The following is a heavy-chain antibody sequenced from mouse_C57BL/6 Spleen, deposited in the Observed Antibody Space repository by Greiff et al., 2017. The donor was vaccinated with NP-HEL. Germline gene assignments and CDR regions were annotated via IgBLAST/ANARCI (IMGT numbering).Heavy chain of an antibody. CDR1: GYSITSGYY. D-gene: IGHD1-1*01. V-gene: IGHV3-6*01. CDR3: ARDGITTVVTPFFDY. CDR2: ISYDGSN. Sequence: EVKLQESGPGLVKPSQSLSLTCSVTGYSITSGYYWNWIRQFPGNKLAWMGYISYDGSNNYNPSLKNRISITRDTSKNQFFLKLNSVTTEDTATYYCARDGITTVVTPFFDYWGQGTTLTVSS. J-gene: IGHJ2*01.